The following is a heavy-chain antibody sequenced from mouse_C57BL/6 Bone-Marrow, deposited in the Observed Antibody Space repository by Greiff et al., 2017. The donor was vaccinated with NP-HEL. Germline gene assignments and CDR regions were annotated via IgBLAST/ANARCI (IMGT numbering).Heavy chain of an antibody. J-gene: IGHJ3*01. Sequence: DVKLVESGGGLVQPGGSMKLSCVASGFTFSNYWMNWVRQSPEKGLEWVAQIRLKSDNYPTHYAESVKGRFTISRDDSKSSVYLQMNNLRAEDTGIYYCTVYQGFAYWGQGTLVTVSA. CDR2: IRLKSDNYPT. D-gene: IGHD2-1*01. CDR3: TVYQGFAY. V-gene: IGHV6-3*01. CDR1: GFTFSNYW.